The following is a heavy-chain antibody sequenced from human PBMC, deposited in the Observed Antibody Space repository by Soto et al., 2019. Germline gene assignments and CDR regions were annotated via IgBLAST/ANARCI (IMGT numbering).Heavy chain of an antibody. D-gene: IGHD2-2*03. V-gene: IGHV3-21*01. CDR3: AGVSSATCWMHVDH. CDR1: TFNFTSYS. J-gene: IGHJ4*02. Sequence: EVQLVESGGGLVKPGGSLRLTCAGSTFNFTSYSLNWVRQAPGKGLEWVSSISATSTYIFYADSVKGRFTISRDNAQNSVSFQIMSLRAEDTAVYYCAGVSSATCWMHVDHWGQGTLVIVSS. CDR2: ISATSTYI.